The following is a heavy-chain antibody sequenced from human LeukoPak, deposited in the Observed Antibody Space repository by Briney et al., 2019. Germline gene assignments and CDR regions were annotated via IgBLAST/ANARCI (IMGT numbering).Heavy chain of an antibody. J-gene: IGHJ4*02. D-gene: IGHD5-18*01. CDR2: ISGSGGST. V-gene: IGHV3-23*01. Sequence: PGGSLRLSCAASGFTFSSYAMSWVRQASGKGLEWVSAISGSGGSTYYADSVEGRFTISRDNSKNTLYLQMNSLRAEDTAVYYCAKSGVKYSYGSDGFWGQGTLVTVSS. CDR1: GFTFSSYA. CDR3: AKSGVKYSYGSDGF.